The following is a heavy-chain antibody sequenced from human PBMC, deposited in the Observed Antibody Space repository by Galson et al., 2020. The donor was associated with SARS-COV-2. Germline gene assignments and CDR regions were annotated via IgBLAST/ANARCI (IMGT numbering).Heavy chain of an antibody. CDR3: ARDTRPTFFDILTGYPTGGYLDL. Sequence: GGSLRLSCAASGFTFSDYAMHWVRQAPGKGLDWVAVLSYDGSNDYCADSVKGRFTISRDNSKNTLYLQMNSLRPEDTAVYYCARDTRPTFFDILTGYPTGGYLDLWGRGSLVTVSS. V-gene: IGHV3-30*03. J-gene: IGHJ2*01. CDR2: LSYDGSND. D-gene: IGHD3-9*01. CDR1: GFTFSDYA.